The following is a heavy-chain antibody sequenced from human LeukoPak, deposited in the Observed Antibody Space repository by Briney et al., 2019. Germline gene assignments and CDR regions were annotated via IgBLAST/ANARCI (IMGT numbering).Heavy chain of an antibody. J-gene: IGHJ4*02. Sequence: GGPLRLSCAASGFTFNSYNMNWVRQAPGKGLEWVSSISSSSSYIYYADSVKGRFTISRDNAKNSLYLQMNSLRAEDTAVYYCARAYGSGSYYNLNDYWGQGTLVTVSS. CDR3: ARAYGSGSYYNLNDY. D-gene: IGHD3-10*01. CDR2: ISSSSSYI. CDR1: GFTFNSYN. V-gene: IGHV3-21*01.